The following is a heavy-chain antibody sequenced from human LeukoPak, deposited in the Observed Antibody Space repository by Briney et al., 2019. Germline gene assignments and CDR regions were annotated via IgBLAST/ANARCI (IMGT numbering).Heavy chain of an antibody. V-gene: IGHV1-8*02. CDR3: ARGVVIVPNYYYYMDV. D-gene: IGHD2-21*01. Sequence: GASVKVSCKASGYTFTSYGISWVRQATGQGLEWMGWMNPNSGNTGYAQKFQGRVTMTRNTSISTAYMELSSLRSEDTAVYYCARGVVIVPNYYYYMDVWGKGTTVTVSS. J-gene: IGHJ6*03. CDR1: GYTFTSYG. CDR2: MNPNSGNT.